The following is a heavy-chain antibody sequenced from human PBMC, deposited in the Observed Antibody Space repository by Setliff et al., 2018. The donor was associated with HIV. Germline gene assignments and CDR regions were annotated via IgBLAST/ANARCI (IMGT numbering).Heavy chain of an antibody. CDR2: INPSSGST. CDR3: ARDPAPSSSASYFQH. D-gene: IGHD6-6*01. Sequence: VKVSCKASGYTFTSYYMHWVRQAPGQGLEWMGIINPSSGSTTYAQKFQGRVTMTRDTSTSTVYMELSSPRSEDTAVYYCARDPAPSSSASYFQHWGQGTPVTVSS. CDR1: GYTFTSYY. V-gene: IGHV1-46*01. J-gene: IGHJ1*01.